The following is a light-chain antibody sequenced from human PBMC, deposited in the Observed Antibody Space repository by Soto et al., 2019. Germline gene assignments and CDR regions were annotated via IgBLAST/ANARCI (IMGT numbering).Light chain of an antibody. V-gene: IGLV2-8*01. CDR3: NSYAGSNNGV. CDR2: EVS. J-gene: IGLJ3*02. CDR1: SSDVGGYNY. Sequence: QSAPTQPPSASGSPGQSVTISCTGTSSDVGGYNYVSWYQQHPGKAPKLMIYEVSKRPSGVPDRFSGSKSGNTASLTVSGLQAEDEADYYCNSYAGSNNGVFGGGTKLTVL.